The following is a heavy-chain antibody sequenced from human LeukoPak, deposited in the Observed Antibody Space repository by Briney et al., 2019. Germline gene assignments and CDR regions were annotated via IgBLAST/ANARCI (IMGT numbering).Heavy chain of an antibody. CDR2: INHSGST. V-gene: IGHV4-34*01. Sequence: SETLSLTCAVYGGSFSGYYWSWIRQPPGKGLEWIGEINHSGSTNYNPSLKSRVTISVDTSKNQFSLKLSSVTAADTAVYYCARGQTYYYDSSGYSESPLSFDYWGQGTLVTVSS. CDR1: GGSFSGYY. CDR3: ARGQTYYYDSSGYSESPLSFDY. J-gene: IGHJ4*02. D-gene: IGHD3-22*01.